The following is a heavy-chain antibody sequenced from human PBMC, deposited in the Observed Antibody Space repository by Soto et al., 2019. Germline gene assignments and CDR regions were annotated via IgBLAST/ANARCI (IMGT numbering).Heavy chain of an antibody. CDR2: IYSGGST. Sequence: PGGSLRLSCAASGFTVSSNYMSWVRQAPGKGLEWVSVIYSGGSTYYADSVKGRFTISRDNSKNTLYLQMNSLRAEDTAVYYCARRRVGATEGGWAFDYWGQGTLVTVSS. CDR1: GFTVSSNY. CDR3: ARRRVGATEGGWAFDY. V-gene: IGHV3-53*01. J-gene: IGHJ4*02. D-gene: IGHD1-26*01.